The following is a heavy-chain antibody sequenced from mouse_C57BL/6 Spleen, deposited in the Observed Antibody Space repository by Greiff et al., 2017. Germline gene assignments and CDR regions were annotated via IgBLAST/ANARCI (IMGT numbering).Heavy chain of an antibody. Sequence: QVQLQQPGTELVKPGASVKLSCKASGYTFTSYWMHWVKQRPGQGLEWIGDIYPGSGSTNYNEKFKSKATLTVDTSSSTAYMQLNSLTSEDSAVYYCARGRELGRGGFDYWGQGTTLTVSS. V-gene: IGHV1-55*01. D-gene: IGHD4-1*01. CDR1: GYTFTSYW. J-gene: IGHJ2*01. CDR3: ARGRELGRGGFDY. CDR2: IYPGSGST.